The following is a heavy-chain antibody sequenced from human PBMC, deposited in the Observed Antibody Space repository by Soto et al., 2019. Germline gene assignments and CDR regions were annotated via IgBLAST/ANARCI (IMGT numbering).Heavy chain of an antibody. Sequence: PGESLKISCNGSGYSFTSYWISWVRQMPGKGLEWMGRIDPSDSYTNYSPSFQGHVTISADKSISTAYLQWSSLKASDTAMYYCAYGSGSYDYYYYGTDVWGHGTPVTAP. J-gene: IGHJ6*02. CDR2: IDPSDSYT. CDR3: AYGSGSYDYYYYGTDV. V-gene: IGHV5-10-1*01. D-gene: IGHD3-10*01. CDR1: GYSFTSYW.